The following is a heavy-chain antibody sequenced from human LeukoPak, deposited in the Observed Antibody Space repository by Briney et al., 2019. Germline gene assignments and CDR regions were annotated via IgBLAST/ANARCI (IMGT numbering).Heavy chain of an antibody. V-gene: IGHV1-8*02. CDR3: ARGSSEEMATIAY. CDR2: MNPSNGNT. CDR1: GYTFTGYY. D-gene: IGHD5-24*01. Sequence: GASVKVSCKASGYTFTGYYMHWVRQATGQGLEWMGWMNPSNGNTGFAQKFQGRLTMTRDTSISTAYMELSSLRSEDTAVYFCARGSSEEMATIAYWGQGTLVTVSS. J-gene: IGHJ4*02.